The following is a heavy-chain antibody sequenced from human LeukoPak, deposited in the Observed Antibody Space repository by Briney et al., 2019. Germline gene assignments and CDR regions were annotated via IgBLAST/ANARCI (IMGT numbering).Heavy chain of an antibody. CDR1: GFTFSGHS. Sequence: GGSLRLSCAASGFTFSGHSMTWVRHTPGRGPEWVSVIFGNGDKTYYADSLKGRFTISRDNSKSTLYLQLNSLRADDTAVYYWARVGDWSNYFGMDAWGQGTTVSVSS. V-gene: IGHV3-23*01. CDR3: ARVGDWSNYFGMDA. D-gene: IGHD3-16*01. J-gene: IGHJ6*02. CDR2: IFGNGDKT.